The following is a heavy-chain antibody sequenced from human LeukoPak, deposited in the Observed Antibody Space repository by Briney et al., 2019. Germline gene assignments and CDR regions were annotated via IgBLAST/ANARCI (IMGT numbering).Heavy chain of an antibody. CDR3: ARSYRLGGPFDY. CDR2: VNPNSGGT. V-gene: IGHV1-2*02. CDR1: GYTFTGYY. Sequence: ASVKVSCKASGYTFTGYYMHWVRQAPGQGLEWMGWVNPNSGGTNYAQKFQGRVTMTRDTSISTAYMELSRLRSDDTAVYYCARSYRLGGPFDYWGQGTLVTVSS. D-gene: IGHD3-10*01. J-gene: IGHJ4*02.